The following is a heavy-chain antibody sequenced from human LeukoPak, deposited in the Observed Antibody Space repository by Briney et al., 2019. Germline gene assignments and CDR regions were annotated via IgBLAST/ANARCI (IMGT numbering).Heavy chain of an antibody. CDR3: AREYRYYDSGTYYKPIDY. D-gene: IGHD3-10*01. CDR1: GFTFSSYW. V-gene: IGHV3-7*01. J-gene: IGHJ4*02. Sequence: GGSLRLSCEVSGFTFSSYWMTWVRQAPGKGLEWVAKIKQDESEKYFVDSVKGRFTTSRDNAKNSLYLQMQSLRAKDTAVYYCAREYRYYDSGTYYKPIDYWGQGTLVTVSS. CDR2: IKQDESEK.